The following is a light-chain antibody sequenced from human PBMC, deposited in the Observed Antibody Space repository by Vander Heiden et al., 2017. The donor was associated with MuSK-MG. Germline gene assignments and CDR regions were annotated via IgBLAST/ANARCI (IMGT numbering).Light chain of an antibody. CDR3: HSRDSSGDHVV. CDR1: RLRKFY. CDR2: GKN. V-gene: IGLV3-19*01. J-gene: IGLJ2*01. Sequence: SSELTQDPDVSVALGQTVKITCQGDRLRKFYTSWYQQKAGQAPVLVFYGKNNRPSGIPDRISGTRSGDTAAVTIAGAQAEDEAEYYCHSRDSSGDHVVFGGGTKLTVL.